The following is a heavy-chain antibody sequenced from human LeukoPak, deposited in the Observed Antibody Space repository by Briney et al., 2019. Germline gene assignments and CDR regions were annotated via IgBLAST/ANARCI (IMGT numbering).Heavy chain of an antibody. CDR3: AKXXXXXXHXXXXXH. J-gene: IGHJ4*01. CDR2: INDVDTP. Sequence: GGSLRLSCEASGFIFSTYAMSWVRQAPGRGPEWVSSINDVDTPFYADSVQGRFTISRDTSKNTLYLQMNRLRVEDTALYFCAKXXXXXXHXXXXXHWGXGTLVTVS. V-gene: IGHV3-23*01. CDR1: GFIFSTYA.